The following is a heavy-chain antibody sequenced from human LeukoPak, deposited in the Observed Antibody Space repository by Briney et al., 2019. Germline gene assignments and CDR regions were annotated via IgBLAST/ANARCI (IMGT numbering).Heavy chain of an antibody. CDR2: IYHSGST. D-gene: IGHD1-26*01. J-gene: IGHJ4*02. V-gene: IGHV4-39*07. CDR1: GGAISSGSYY. Sequence: KPSQTLSLTCTVSGGAISSGSYYWGWIRQPPGKGLEWIGSIYHSGSTNYNPSLKSRVTISVDKSKNQFSLKLSSVTAADTAVYYCARDSAGSGSYYGSAPGLDWGQGTLVTVSS. CDR3: ARDSAGSGSYYGSAPGLD.